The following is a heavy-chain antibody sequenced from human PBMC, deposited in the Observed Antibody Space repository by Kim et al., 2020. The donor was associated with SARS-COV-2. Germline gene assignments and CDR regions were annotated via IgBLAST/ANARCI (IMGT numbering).Heavy chain of an antibody. D-gene: IGHD6-6*01. J-gene: IGHJ5*02. Sequence: ASVKVSCKASGYTFTTYGISWVRQAPGQGLEWMGWISAYNGNTNYAQKFQGRVTMTTDSSTSTAYMELRSLRSDDTAVYYCARDLIAARPNWFDPWGQGTLVTVSS. CDR2: ISAYNGNT. CDR3: ARDLIAARPNWFDP. CDR1: GYTFTTYG. V-gene: IGHV1-18*04.